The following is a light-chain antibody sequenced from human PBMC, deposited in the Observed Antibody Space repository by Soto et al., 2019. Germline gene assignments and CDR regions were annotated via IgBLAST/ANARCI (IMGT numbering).Light chain of an antibody. Sequence: EIVLTQSPGTLSLSPGERATLSSRASQSVSSSSYLAWYQQKPGQALRLLIYGASSRATGIPDRFSGSGSATDFTLTISRLEPEDFAVYYCRQYGSSPSYTFGQGTKLEIK. CDR2: GAS. V-gene: IGKV3-20*01. CDR1: QSVSSSSY. CDR3: RQYGSSPSYT. J-gene: IGKJ2*01.